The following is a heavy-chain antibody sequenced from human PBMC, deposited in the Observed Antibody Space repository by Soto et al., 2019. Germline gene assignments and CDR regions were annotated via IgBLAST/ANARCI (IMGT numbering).Heavy chain of an antibody. V-gene: IGHV4-59*01. CDR3: ARVGAEDWFDP. D-gene: IGHD1-26*01. Sequence: QVQLQESGPGLVKPSETLSLTCTVSGGSISSYYWSWIRQPPGKGLEWIGYIYYSGSTNYNPSLKSRVTISVDTSKNQFSLKLSSVTAADTAVYYCARVGAEDWFDPWGQGTLVTVSS. CDR1: GGSISSYY. J-gene: IGHJ5*02. CDR2: IYYSGST.